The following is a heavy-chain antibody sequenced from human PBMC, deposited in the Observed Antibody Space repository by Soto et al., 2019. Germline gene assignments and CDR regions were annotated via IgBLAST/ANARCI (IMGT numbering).Heavy chain of an antibody. J-gene: IGHJ4*02. CDR1: GGTFSSYA. D-gene: IGHD4-4*01. CDR2: IIPIFGTA. V-gene: IGHV1-69*13. Sequence: SSVKVSCKASGGTFSSYAISWVRQAPGQGLEWMGGIIPIFGTANYAQKFQDRVTITADESTSTAYMELSSLRSEDTAVYYCAIRRADQRGNYVQPFDYWGQGTLVTVSS. CDR3: AIRRADQRGNYVQPFDY.